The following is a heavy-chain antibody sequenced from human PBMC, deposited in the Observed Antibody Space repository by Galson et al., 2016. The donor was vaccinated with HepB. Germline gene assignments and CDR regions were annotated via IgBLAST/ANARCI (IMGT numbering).Heavy chain of an antibody. V-gene: IGHV3-23*01. CDR2: ISGAGGTT. Sequence: SLRLSCASSGFTFRYYAMTWVRRAPGKGLEWVSDISGAGGTTHYADSVKGRFTISRDNSRDTLYLQMDRLRAADTAAYYCAKERGWYGGPNFGSWGQGTLVTVSS. D-gene: IGHD2-15*01. CDR3: AKERGWYGGPNFGS. CDR1: GFTFRYYA. J-gene: IGHJ4*02.